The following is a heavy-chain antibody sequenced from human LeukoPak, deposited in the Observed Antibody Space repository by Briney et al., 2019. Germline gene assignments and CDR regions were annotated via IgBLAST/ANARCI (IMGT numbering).Heavy chain of an antibody. CDR3: ARGPSVLGAIDN. V-gene: IGHV3-11*06. Sequence: GGSLRLSCAASGFTFSDYYMTWIRQAPGKGLECISYISSSSSYTNYADSVKGRFTISRDNAKDMLYLQMDSLRVEDTAIYYCARGPSVLGAIDNWGQGTLVAVSS. D-gene: IGHD3-10*01. J-gene: IGHJ4*02. CDR2: ISSSSSYT. CDR1: GFTFSDYY.